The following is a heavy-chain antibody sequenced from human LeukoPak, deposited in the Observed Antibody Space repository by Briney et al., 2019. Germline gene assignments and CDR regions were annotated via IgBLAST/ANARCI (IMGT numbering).Heavy chain of an antibody. D-gene: IGHD3-22*01. CDR2: INHSGST. V-gene: IGHV4-34*01. CDR3: ARNAHYYDSSGYYYVGHFQH. J-gene: IGHJ1*01. Sequence: PSETLSLTCAVYGGSFSGYYWSWIRQPPGKGLEWIGEINHSGSTYYNPSLKSRVTISVDTSKNQFSLKLSSVTAADTAVYYCARNAHYYDSSGYYYVGHFQHWGQGTLVTVSS. CDR1: GGSFSGYY.